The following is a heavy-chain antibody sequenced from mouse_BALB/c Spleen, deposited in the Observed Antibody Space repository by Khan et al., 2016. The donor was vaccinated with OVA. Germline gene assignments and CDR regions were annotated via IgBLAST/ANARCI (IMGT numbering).Heavy chain of an antibody. CDR2: ISYSGNT. Sequence: EVKLLESGPGLVKPSQSLSLTCTVTGYSITSDYAWNWIRQFPGNKLEWMGFISYSGNTNYNPFLKSRFSITRDTSKNQFFLQLNSVTTEDSATYYCARIYGVDFDYWGQGTTLTVSS. D-gene: IGHD1-1*01. V-gene: IGHV3-2*02. CDR3: ARIYGVDFDY. CDR1: GYSITSDYA. J-gene: IGHJ2*01.